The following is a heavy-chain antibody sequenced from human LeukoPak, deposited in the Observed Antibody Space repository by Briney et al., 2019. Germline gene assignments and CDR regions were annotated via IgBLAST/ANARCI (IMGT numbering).Heavy chain of an antibody. CDR2: ISSTGVI. CDR3: ARDHNWGFDY. V-gene: IGHV3-69-1*01. CDR1: GFTFSDYP. D-gene: IGHD7-27*01. J-gene: IGHJ4*02. Sequence: GGSLRLSCAASGFTFSDYPMNWVRQTPGKGLEWVSYISSTGVIYYADSVRGRFSISRDNAMNSVYMQMNSLRAEDTALYYCARDHNWGFDYWGRGTLVTVSS.